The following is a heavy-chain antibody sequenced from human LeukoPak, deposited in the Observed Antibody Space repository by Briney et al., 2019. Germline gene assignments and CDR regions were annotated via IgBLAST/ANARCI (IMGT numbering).Heavy chain of an antibody. V-gene: IGHV4-59*01. CDR1: GGSISSYY. Sequence: SETLSLTCTVSGGSISSYYWSWIRQPPGKGLEWIGYIYYSGSTNYNPSLKSRVTISVDTSKNQFSLKLSSVTAADTAVYYCARVYVAAKRGGGYYYYYMDVWGKGTTVTISS. CDR2: IYYSGST. D-gene: IGHD6-19*01. CDR3: ARVYVAAKRGGGYYYYYMDV. J-gene: IGHJ6*03.